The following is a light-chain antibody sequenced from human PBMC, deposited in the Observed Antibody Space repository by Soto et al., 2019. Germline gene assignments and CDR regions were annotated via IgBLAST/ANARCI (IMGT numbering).Light chain of an antibody. Sequence: EIVMTQSPATLSVSPGERATLSCRASQSVSSNLAWYQQKPGQAPRLLIYGASTRAPGIPARFSGSGSGTEFTLTISSLPSEDYAACYCQQYNNWPPWTFGQGTKVEIK. J-gene: IGKJ1*01. V-gene: IGKV3-15*01. CDR2: GAS. CDR3: QQYNNWPPWT. CDR1: QSVSSN.